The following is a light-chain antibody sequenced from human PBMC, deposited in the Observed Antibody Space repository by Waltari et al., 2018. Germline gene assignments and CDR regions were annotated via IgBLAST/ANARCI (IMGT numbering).Light chain of an antibody. Sequence: DIQMTQSPSTLSASLGDRVPIPCRASQSRSSWLAWYQQKPGKAPKVLIYKASSLQTGVSSRFSGTGSGTDFTLTISRLRPDDFATYYCLQYNTYPWTFGQGTKVEIK. CDR3: LQYNTYPWT. CDR2: KAS. CDR1: QSRSSW. J-gene: IGKJ1*01. V-gene: IGKV1-5*03.